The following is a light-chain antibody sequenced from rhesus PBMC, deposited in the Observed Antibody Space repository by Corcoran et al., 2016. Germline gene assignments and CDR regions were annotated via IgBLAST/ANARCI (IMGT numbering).Light chain of an antibody. CDR3: LQYSSSPWT. CDR1: QSISSW. V-gene: IGKV1-22*01. CDR2: KAS. J-gene: IGKJ1*01. Sequence: DIQMTQSPSSLSASVGDTVTITCRASQSISSWLDWYQQKPGKAPKLLIYKASSSQSGVPSRFSGSGPWTDFSLTISSLQPEDFATYYCLQYSSSPWTFGQGTKVEIK.